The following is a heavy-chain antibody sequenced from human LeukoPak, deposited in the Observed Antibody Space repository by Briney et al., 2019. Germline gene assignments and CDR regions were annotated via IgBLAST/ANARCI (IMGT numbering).Heavy chain of an antibody. Sequence: GGSLRLSCAASGFTFSSYAMSWVRQAPGKGLEWVSAISGSGGSTYYADSVKGRFTISRDNSKNTLYLQMNSLRAEYTAVYYCAKAALPASYDILTGYYRRHYYFDYWGQGTLVTVSS. CDR3: AKAALPASYDILTGYYRRHYYFDY. D-gene: IGHD3-9*01. CDR1: GFTFSSYA. V-gene: IGHV3-23*01. CDR2: ISGSGGST. J-gene: IGHJ4*02.